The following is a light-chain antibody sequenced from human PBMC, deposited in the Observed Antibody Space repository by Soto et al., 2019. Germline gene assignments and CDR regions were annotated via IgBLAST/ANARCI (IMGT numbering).Light chain of an antibody. V-gene: IGKV3-15*01. CDR2: GSS. Sequence: EIVMTQSPATLSVSPGERATLSCRASQSVSGNLAWYQQKPGQAPRLLIYGSSTRATGTPARFSGRGSGTEFTLPISRPQAEDFPVYSCQQYNNWPPLACGGGTKVEIK. CDR3: QQYNNWPPLA. CDR1: QSVSGN. J-gene: IGKJ4*01.